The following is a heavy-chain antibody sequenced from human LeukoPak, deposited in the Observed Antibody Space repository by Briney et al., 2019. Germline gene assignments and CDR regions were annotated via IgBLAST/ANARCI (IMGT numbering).Heavy chain of an antibody. V-gene: IGHV4-59*08. D-gene: IGHD3-10*01. CDR1: GGSISSYY. J-gene: IGHJ4*02. Sequence: SETLSLTCTVSGGSISSYYWSWIRQPPGKGLEWIGYIYYSGSTNYNPSLKSRVTISVDTSKNQFSLRLSSVTAADTAVYYCATTEYGSGSYHFDYWGQGTLVTVSS. CDR3: ATTEYGSGSYHFDY. CDR2: IYYSGST.